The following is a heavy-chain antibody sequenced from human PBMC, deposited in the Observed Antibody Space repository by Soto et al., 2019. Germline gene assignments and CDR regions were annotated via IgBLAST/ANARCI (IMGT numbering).Heavy chain of an antibody. D-gene: IGHD1-26*01. CDR1: GFTFSDHY. V-gene: IGHV3-72*01. J-gene: IGHJ4*01. CDR2: IRNKANSYTT. CDR3: ARDSGKGAYFDY. Sequence: EVQLVESGGGLVQPGGSQRLSCAASGFTFSDHYMDWVRQAPGKGLEWVGRIRNKANSYTTDYAASVKGRFTISRDDSKDSLYLQINSVKTEDTAIYYCARDSGKGAYFDYWGHGTLATVSS.